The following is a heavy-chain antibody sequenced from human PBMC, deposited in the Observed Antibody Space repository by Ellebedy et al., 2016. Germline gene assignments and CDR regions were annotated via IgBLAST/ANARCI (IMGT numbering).Heavy chain of an antibody. V-gene: IGHV6-1*01. Sequence: SQTLSLTCVISGDSFSSNSAAWNWIRQSPSRGLEWLGRTFYRSKWYTEYAGSVKRRITINPDTSENQFSLQLSSGTPDDTAVYYCARWLHHYSNSSGYVKGGYFDLWGRGTLVTVSS. CDR2: TFYRSKWYT. D-gene: IGHD3-22*01. J-gene: IGHJ2*01. CDR3: ARWLHHYSNSSGYVKGGYFDL. CDR1: GDSFSSNSAA.